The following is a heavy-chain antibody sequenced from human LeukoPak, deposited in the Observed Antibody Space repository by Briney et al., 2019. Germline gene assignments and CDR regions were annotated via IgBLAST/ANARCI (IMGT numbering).Heavy chain of an antibody. CDR1: GGSISGYY. V-gene: IGHV4-59*01. CDR2: ITYSGTT. D-gene: IGHD5-24*01. Sequence: SETLSLTCTVSGGSISGYYWSWIRQPPGKGLECIGYITYSGTTNYSPSLKSRVTISVDTSKNQFSLKLSSVTAADTAVYYCARDTLRGDGYNYDSWGQGTLVTVSS. J-gene: IGHJ4*02. CDR3: ARDTLRGDGYNYDS.